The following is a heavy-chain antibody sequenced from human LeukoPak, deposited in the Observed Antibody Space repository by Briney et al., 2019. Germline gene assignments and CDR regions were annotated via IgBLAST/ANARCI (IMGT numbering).Heavy chain of an antibody. Sequence: GRSLRLSCAASGFTFSYYGMHWVRQAPGKGLEWVAVISYDGRNKYHADSVKGRFTISRDNSKNTVYLQMNILRVEDTAIYYCARGQELDDGVFDSWGQGTLVTVSA. J-gene: IGHJ4*02. CDR3: ARGQELDDGVFDS. V-gene: IGHV3-30*03. CDR2: ISYDGRNK. CDR1: GFTFSYYG. D-gene: IGHD1-1*01.